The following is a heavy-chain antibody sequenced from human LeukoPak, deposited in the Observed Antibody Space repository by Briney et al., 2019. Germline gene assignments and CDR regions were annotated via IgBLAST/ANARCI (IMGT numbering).Heavy chain of an antibody. V-gene: IGHV3-21*01. CDR1: GFTFRSFW. CDR3: ATRVTADSYDAADI. CDR2: ISSTSNHI. J-gene: IGHJ3*02. D-gene: IGHD3-16*01. Sequence: GGSLRLSCAASGFTFRSFWMGWVRQAPGQWLEWVSSISSTSNHIYYADSVKGRFTISRDNAKNSLYLQMNSLRVEDTALYYCATRVTADSYDAADIWGQGTMVTVSS.